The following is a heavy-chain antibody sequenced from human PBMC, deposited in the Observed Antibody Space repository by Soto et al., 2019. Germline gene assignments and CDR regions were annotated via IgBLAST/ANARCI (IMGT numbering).Heavy chain of an antibody. Sequence: QVQLVQSGAEVKKPGASVKVSCKASGYTFPGYGISWVRQAPGQGLEGRGWISAYNGNTNNAQKLQGRVTMTTDTSTSTAYMELRSLRSDDTAVYYCARDNGRGYSGYDDHAFDIWGQGTMVTVSS. CDR1: GYTFPGYG. V-gene: IGHV1-18*01. D-gene: IGHD5-12*01. CDR2: ISAYNGNT. J-gene: IGHJ3*02. CDR3: ARDNGRGYSGYDDHAFDI.